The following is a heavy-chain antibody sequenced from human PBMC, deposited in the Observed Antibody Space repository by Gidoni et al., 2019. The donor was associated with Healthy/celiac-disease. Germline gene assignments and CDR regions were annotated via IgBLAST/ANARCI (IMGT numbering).Heavy chain of an antibody. D-gene: IGHD6-19*01. Sequence: QLQLVQSGAAVMKPGASVTVSCTASGYTFTGYYMHWVRQAPGQGLGWMGWINPKSGGTNYAQKFQGRVTMTRDTSISTAYMELSRLRSDETAVYYCARSAAGRATFDIWGQGTMVTVSS. V-gene: IGHV1-2*02. CDR1: GYTFTGYY. CDR3: ARSAAGRATFDI. CDR2: INPKSGGT. J-gene: IGHJ3*02.